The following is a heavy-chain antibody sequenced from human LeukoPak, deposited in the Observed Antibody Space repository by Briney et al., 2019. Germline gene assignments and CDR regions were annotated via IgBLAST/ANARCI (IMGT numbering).Heavy chain of an antibody. Sequence: SETLSLTCTVSGGSISSSSYYWGWIRQPPGKGLEWIGSTYYSGSTNYNPSLKSRVTISVDTSKNQFSLKLSSVTAADTAVYYCARDPFGELAFDYWGQGTLVTVSS. CDR2: TYYSGST. J-gene: IGHJ4*02. CDR3: ARDPFGELAFDY. CDR1: GGSISSSSYY. D-gene: IGHD3-10*01. V-gene: IGHV4-39*07.